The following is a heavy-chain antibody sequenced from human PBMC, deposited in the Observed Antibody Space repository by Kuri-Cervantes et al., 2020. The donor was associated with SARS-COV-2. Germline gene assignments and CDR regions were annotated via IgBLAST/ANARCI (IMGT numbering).Heavy chain of an antibody. D-gene: IGHD3-3*01. CDR3: ARLPTYYDFWSGYPAFDYYYYGMDV. CDR1: GGSISSSSYY. CDR2: IYYSGST. V-gene: IGHV4-39*01. Sequence: SETLSLTCTVSGGSISSSSYYWGWIRQPPGKGLEWIGSIYYSGSTYYNPSLKSRVTISADTSKNQFSLKLSSVTAADTAVYYCARLPTYYDFWSGYPAFDYYYYGMDVWGQGTTVTVSS. J-gene: IGHJ6*02.